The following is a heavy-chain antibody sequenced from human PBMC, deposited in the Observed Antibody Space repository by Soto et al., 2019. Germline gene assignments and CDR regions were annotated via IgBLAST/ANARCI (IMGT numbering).Heavy chain of an antibody. CDR3: ARDSPPGGRFLEWLLGDAFDI. CDR2: TYYRSKWYN. J-gene: IGHJ3*02. Sequence: QTLSLTCAISGDSVSSNSAAWNWIRQSPSRGLEWLGRTYYRSKWYNDYAVSVKSRITINPDTSKNQFSLQPNSVTPEDTAVYYCARDSPPGGRFLEWLLGDAFDIWGQGTMVTVSS. D-gene: IGHD3-3*01. V-gene: IGHV6-1*01. CDR1: GDSVSSNSAA.